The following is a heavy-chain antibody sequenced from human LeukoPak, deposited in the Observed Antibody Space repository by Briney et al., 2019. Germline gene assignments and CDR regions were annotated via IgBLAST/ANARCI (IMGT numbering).Heavy chain of an antibody. CDR2: ISYSGST. CDR3: ARDPTTVTKGFDI. Sequence: SETLSLTCTVSDDSLSTHYWTWIRQPPGKGLEWIGYISYSGSTNYNPSLKSRVTISVDTSKNQFSLKLSSVTAADTAVYYCARDPTTVTKGFDIWGQGTLVTVSS. V-gene: IGHV4-59*11. D-gene: IGHD4-11*01. J-gene: IGHJ3*02. CDR1: DDSLSTHY.